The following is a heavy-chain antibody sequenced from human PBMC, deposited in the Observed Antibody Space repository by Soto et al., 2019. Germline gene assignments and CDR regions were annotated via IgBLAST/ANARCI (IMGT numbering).Heavy chain of an antibody. J-gene: IGHJ4*02. Sequence: GGSLRLSCAASGFTFSSYAMSWVRQAPGKGLEWVSAISGSGGSTYYADSVKGRFTISRDNSKNTLYLQMTNMDPVDTATYYCAHRRAVAGHFDYWGQGTLVTVSS. CDR1: GFTFSSYA. CDR3: AHRRAVAGHFDY. CDR2: ISGSGGST. D-gene: IGHD6-19*01. V-gene: IGHV3-23*01.